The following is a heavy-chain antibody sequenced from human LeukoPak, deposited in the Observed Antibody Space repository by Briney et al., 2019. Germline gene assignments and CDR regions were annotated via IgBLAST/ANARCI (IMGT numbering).Heavy chain of an antibody. CDR1: GGSISSYY. V-gene: IGHV4-59*01. D-gene: IGHD4-11*01. CDR3: ARAHSNYSPGYYGMDV. CDR2: IYYSGST. Sequence: PSVTLSLTCTGSGGSISSYYWSWIPQPPGKGLEWIGYIYYSGSTNYNPSLKRRITISVDTPKKQFSLKLSSVPAVDTAVDYCARAHSNYSPGYYGMDVWGQGTTVTVSS. J-gene: IGHJ6*02.